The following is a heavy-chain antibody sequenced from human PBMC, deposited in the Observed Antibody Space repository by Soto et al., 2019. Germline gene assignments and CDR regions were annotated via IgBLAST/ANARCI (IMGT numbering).Heavy chain of an antibody. Sequence: GGSLIPSCAASGFTFSMYLMHLVRQVPGKGPEWVSRINDDGISTNYADSVKGRFTISRDNAKNTLYLQMNALRVEDTAVYYCTRGPRSTSTGTGAFWGQGTLVTV. CDR3: TRGPRSTSTGTGAF. CDR1: GFTFSMYL. J-gene: IGHJ4*02. D-gene: IGHD1-1*01. CDR2: INDDGIST. V-gene: IGHV3-74*01.